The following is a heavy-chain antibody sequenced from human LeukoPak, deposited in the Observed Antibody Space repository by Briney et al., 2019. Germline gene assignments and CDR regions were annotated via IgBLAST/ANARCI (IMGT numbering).Heavy chain of an antibody. J-gene: IGHJ1*01. CDR1: GFTFSSFG. Sequence: GGSLRLSCAASGFTFSSFGMHWVRQAPGQGLEWVAVISFDGSNQYYADSVKGRFTIYRDNFKNTVYLQMNSLRAEEAAVYYCAKSHPPTVTTEEGEYLQHWGQGTLVTVSS. CDR2: ISFDGSNQ. CDR3: AKSHPPTVTTEEGEYLQH. D-gene: IGHD4-17*01. V-gene: IGHV3-30*18.